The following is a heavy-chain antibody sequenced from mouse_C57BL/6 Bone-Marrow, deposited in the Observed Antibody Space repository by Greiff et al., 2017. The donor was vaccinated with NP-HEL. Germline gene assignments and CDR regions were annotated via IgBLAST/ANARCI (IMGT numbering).Heavy chain of an antibody. CDR3: ARKETGVDY. J-gene: IGHJ2*01. V-gene: IGHV1-81*01. Sequence: QVHVKQSGAELARPGASVKLSCKASGYTFTSYGISWVKQRTGQGLEWIGEIYPRSGSTYSNEKFKGKATLTADKSSSTAYMELRSLTSEDSAVYFCARKETGVDYWGQGTTLTVSS. D-gene: IGHD4-1*01. CDR2: IYPRSGST. CDR1: GYTFTSYG.